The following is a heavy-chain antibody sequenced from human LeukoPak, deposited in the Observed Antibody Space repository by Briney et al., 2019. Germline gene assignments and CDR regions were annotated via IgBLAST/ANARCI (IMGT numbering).Heavy chain of an antibody. D-gene: IGHD6-19*01. V-gene: IGHV3-33*01. CDR2: IWHDGNTQ. CDR1: GFTFTTSG. CDR3: ASPNSVSGRLWYLAL. Sequence: GGSLRLSCAASGFTFTTSGMHWVRQAPGKGLEWVAVIWHDGNTQYYADSVKGRFTISRDNSKNTLYLQMNGLRVEDTAIYYCASPNSVSGRLWYLALWGLGTFVTVSS. J-gene: IGHJ2*01.